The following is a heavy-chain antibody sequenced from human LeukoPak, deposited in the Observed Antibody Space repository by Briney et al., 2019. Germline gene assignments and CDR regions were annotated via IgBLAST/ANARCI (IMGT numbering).Heavy chain of an antibody. J-gene: IGHJ4*02. CDR1: GGSISSYY. Sequence: PSETLSLTCTVSGGSISSYYWSWIRQPPGKGLEWIGYIYYSGSTNYNPSLKSRVTISVDTSKNQFSLKLNSVTAADTAMYYCAKSGGYGLIDYWGQGTLVTVSS. D-gene: IGHD1-26*01. CDR3: AKSGGYGLIDY. V-gene: IGHV4-59*08. CDR2: IYYSGST.